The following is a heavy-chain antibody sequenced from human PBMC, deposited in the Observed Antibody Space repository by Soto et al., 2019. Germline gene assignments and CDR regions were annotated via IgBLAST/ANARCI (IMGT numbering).Heavy chain of an antibody. Sequence: GGSLRLSCAASGFTVSNNYMSWVRQAPGKGLEWVSIIYSGGSTYYADSAQGRFTISRDNSKNTLFLQMSSLRAEDTAVYYCAREGGGVYCSGGSCYGRYLDFWGQGTRVTVSS. CDR2: IYSGGST. D-gene: IGHD2-15*01. V-gene: IGHV3-53*01. CDR3: AREGGGVYCSGGSCYGRYLDF. J-gene: IGHJ4*02. CDR1: GFTVSNNY.